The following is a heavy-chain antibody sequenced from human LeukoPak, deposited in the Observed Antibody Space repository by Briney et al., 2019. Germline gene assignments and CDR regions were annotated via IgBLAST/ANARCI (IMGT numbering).Heavy chain of an antibody. Sequence: ASVKVSCKASGYTFTGYYMHWVRQAPGQVLDWMGWINPNSGGTNYAQKFQGRVTMTRDTSISTAYMELSRLRSDDTAVYYCARDKRWLQLRVDYWGQGTLVTVSS. J-gene: IGHJ4*02. D-gene: IGHD5-24*01. CDR2: INPNSGGT. CDR1: GYTFTGYY. CDR3: ARDKRWLQLRVDY. V-gene: IGHV1-2*02.